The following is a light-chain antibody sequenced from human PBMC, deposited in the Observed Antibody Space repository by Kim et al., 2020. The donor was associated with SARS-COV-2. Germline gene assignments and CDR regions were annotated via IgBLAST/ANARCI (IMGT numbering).Light chain of an antibody. CDR1: RSNLGAGYD. CDR3: QSYDSGMSGTWV. Sequence: VTISCTGTRSNLGAGYDVHWYQQFPGTAPNLLIYGNSNRPSGVPDRFSGSKSGTSASLAITGLQADDEAVYYCQSYDSGMSGTWVFGGGTQLTVL. CDR2: GNS. J-gene: IGLJ3*02. V-gene: IGLV1-40*01.